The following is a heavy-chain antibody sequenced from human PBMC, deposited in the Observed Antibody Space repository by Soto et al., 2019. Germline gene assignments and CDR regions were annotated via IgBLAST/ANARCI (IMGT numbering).Heavy chain of an antibody. CDR2: IIPIFGTA. CDR3: AVWGIAARLVAFDI. CDR1: GGTFSSYA. D-gene: IGHD6-6*01. Sequence: GASVKVSCKASGGTFSSYAISCVRQAPGQGLEWMGGIIPIFGTANYAQKFQGRVTITADESTSTAYMELSSLRSEDTAVYYCAVWGIAARLVAFDIWGQGTMVTVSS. J-gene: IGHJ3*02. V-gene: IGHV1-69*13.